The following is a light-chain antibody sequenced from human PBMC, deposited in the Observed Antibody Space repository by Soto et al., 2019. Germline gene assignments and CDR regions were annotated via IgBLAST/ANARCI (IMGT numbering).Light chain of an antibody. CDR3: CSYAGSSTWV. Sequence: QSVLTQPPSASGTPGQRVTISCSGSSSNIGSNTVNWYRQLPGTAPKLLIYTDNQRPSGVPDRFSGSKSGTSASLAISGLQSEDEADYYRCSYAGSSTWVFGGGTKVTVL. CDR1: SSNIGSNT. V-gene: IGLV1-44*01. CDR2: TDN. J-gene: IGLJ3*02.